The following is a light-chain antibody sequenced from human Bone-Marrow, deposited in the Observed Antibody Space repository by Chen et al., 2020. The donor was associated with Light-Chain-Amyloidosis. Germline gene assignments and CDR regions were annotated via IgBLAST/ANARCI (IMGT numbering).Light chain of an antibody. CDR3: QVWDRSSDRPV. CDR1: NIGSTS. V-gene: IGLV3-21*02. Sequence: YVLTQPSSVSVAPGQTATIACGGNNIGSTSVHWYQQTPGQAPLLVVYDDSERPSGIPERLSGSNSGNTATLTISRVEAGDEADYYGQVWDRSSDRPVFGGGTKLTVL. CDR2: DDS. J-gene: IGLJ3*02.